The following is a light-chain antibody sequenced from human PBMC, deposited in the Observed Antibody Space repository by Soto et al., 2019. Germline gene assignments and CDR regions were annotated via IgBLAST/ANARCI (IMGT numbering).Light chain of an antibody. CDR3: SSYASTSTAV. Sequence: QSALTQPASVSGSPGQSITISCTGTSSDVGSYNLVSWYQQHPGKAPKLMIYEGSKRPSGVSNRFSGSKSGNTASLTISGLQAEDEADYYCSSYASTSTAVFGTGTKVTVL. CDR2: EGS. V-gene: IGLV2-14*02. CDR1: SSDVGSYNL. J-gene: IGLJ1*01.